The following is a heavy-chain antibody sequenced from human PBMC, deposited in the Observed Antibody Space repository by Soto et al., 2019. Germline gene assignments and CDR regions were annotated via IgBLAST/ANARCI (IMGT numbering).Heavy chain of an antibody. J-gene: IGHJ6*02. CDR1: GFTFSSYA. CDR3: AKDLYALETTYTHEDNYYYYGMDV. V-gene: IGHV3-23*01. Sequence: GALRLSCTASGFTFSSYAMSWVRQAPGKGLEWISAISGSGGSTYYADSVKGRFTISRDNSKNTLYLQMNSLRAEDTAVYYCAKDLYALETTYTHEDNYYYYGMDVWGQGTTVTVSS. D-gene: IGHD1-1*01. CDR2: ISGSGGST.